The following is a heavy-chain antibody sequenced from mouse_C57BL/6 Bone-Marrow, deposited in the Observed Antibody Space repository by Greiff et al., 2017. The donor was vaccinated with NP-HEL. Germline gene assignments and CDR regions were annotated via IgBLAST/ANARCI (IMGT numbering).Heavy chain of an antibody. D-gene: IGHD2-5*01. J-gene: IGHJ2*01. V-gene: IGHV5-6*01. Sequence: EVKLVESGGDLVKPGGSLKLSCAASGFTFSSYGMSWVRQTPDKRLEWVATISSGGSYTSYPDSVKGRFPISRDNAKNTLYLQMSSLKSEDTAMYYCARHYYSNYFDYWGQGTTLTVSS. CDR3: ARHYYSNYFDY. CDR2: ISSGGSYT. CDR1: GFTFSSYG.